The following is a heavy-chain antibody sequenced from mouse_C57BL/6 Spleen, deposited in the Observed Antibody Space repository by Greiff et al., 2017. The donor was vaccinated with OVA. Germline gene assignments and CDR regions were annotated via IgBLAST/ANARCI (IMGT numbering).Heavy chain of an antibody. J-gene: IGHJ1*03. D-gene: IGHD2-4*01. CDR3: ARPYDYPGFDV. CDR2: INPYNGGT. Sequence: EVQLQQSGPVLVKPGASVKMSCKASGYTFTDYYMNWVKQSHGKSLEWIGVINPYNGGTSYNQKFKGKATLTVDKSSSTAYMELNSLTSEDSAVYYCARPYDYPGFDVWGTGTTVTVSS. V-gene: IGHV1-19*01. CDR1: GYTFTDYY.